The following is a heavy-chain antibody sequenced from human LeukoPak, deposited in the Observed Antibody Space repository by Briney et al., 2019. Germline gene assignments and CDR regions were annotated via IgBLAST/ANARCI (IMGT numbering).Heavy chain of an antibody. J-gene: IGHJ4*02. D-gene: IGHD3-22*01. V-gene: IGHV3-20*04. CDR3: ARGYYYDSSGYYYWDYFDY. CDR2: INWNGGST. Sequence: GGSLRLSWAASGFTFDDYGMSWVRQAPGKGLEWVSGINWNGGSTGYADSVKGRFTISRDNAKNSLYLQMNSLRAEDTALYYCARGYYYDSSGYYYWDYFDYWGQGTLVTVSS. CDR1: GFTFDDYG.